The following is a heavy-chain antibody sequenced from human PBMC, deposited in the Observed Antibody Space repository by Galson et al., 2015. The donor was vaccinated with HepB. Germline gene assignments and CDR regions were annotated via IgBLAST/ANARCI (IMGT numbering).Heavy chain of an antibody. D-gene: IGHD3-22*01. J-gene: IGHJ3*02. CDR1: GFTFSSYA. V-gene: IGHV3-23*01. Sequence: SLRLSCAASGFTFSSYAMSWVRQAPGKGLEWVSAISGSGGSTYYADSVKGRFTISRDNSKNTLYLQMNSLRAEDTAVYYCNSPPLRDYYDSSGYHNDAFDIWGQGTMVTVSS. CDR3: NSPPLRDYYDSSGYHNDAFDI. CDR2: ISGSGGST.